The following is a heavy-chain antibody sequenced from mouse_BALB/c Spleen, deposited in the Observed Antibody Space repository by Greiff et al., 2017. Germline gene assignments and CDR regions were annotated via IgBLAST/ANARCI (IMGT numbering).Heavy chain of an antibody. CDR2: IWGDGST. V-gene: IGHV2-6-7*01. CDR3: AREDLDYYFDY. CDR1: GFSLTGYG. Sequence: QVQLKESGPGLVAPSQSLSITCTVSGFSLTGYGVNWVRQPPGKGLEWLGMIWGDGSTDYNSALKSRLSISKDNSKSQVFLKMNSLQTDDTARYYCAREDLDYYFDYWGQGTTLTVSS. J-gene: IGHJ2*01.